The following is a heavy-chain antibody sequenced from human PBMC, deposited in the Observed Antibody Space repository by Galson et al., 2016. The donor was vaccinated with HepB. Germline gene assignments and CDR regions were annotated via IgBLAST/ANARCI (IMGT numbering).Heavy chain of an antibody. D-gene: IGHD3-16*01. V-gene: IGHV3-11*01. Sequence: SLRLSCAASGFTFSDYYMSWIRQAPGQGLEWTSYVSGSGSTIYYADSVKGRFTISRDNAKNSVYLHMNSLRAEDTAVYYCARWPEGGGYFDCWGQGTLVTVSS. J-gene: IGHJ4*02. CDR2: VSGSGSTI. CDR1: GFTFSDYY. CDR3: ARWPEGGGYFDC.